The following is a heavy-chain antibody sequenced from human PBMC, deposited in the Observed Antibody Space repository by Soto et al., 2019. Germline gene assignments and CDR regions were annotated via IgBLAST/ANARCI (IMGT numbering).Heavy chain of an antibody. CDR1: GFTFNIYA. CDR3: ARTLFRTTVVTPSDS. V-gene: IGHV3-30-3*01. D-gene: IGHD2-21*02. J-gene: IGHJ4*02. CDR2: ISYEGSNK. Sequence: QVQLVESGGGVVQPGRSLRLSCAASGFTFNIYAIHWVRQAPGKGLEWVAVISYEGSNKYYADSVKGRVTISRDNSKNTVYLQMSSLRAEDTAMYYCARTLFRTTVVTPSDSWGQGTLVTVSS.